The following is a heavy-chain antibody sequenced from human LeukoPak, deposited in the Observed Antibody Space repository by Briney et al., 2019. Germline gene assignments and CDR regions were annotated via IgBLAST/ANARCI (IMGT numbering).Heavy chain of an antibody. CDR2: INRSGSS. CDR3: ARGKRFGELFYFDY. D-gene: IGHD3-10*01. CDR1: GGSFSAHY. Sequence: PSETLSLTCAVYGGSFSAHYWSWIRQPPGKGLEWIGEINRSGSSYYNPSLKSRVSMSVDTSKNQFSLKLTSVTAADTAMYYCARGKRFGELFYFDYWGQGTLVTVSS. V-gene: IGHV4-34*01. J-gene: IGHJ4*02.